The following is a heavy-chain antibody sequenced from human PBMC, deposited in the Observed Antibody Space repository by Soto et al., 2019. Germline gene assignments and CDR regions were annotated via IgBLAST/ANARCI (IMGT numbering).Heavy chain of an antibody. V-gene: IGHV4-59*01. D-gene: IGHD7-27*01. Sequence: TLSLTCTVSSGSISTYCWSWIRQPPGKGLEWIGYIYYTGSTNYNPSLKTRVAISMDTSKNQFSLNLSSVTAADTAVYYCAGAPNWAYFDYWGQGALVPVSS. J-gene: IGHJ4*02. CDR3: AGAPNWAYFDY. CDR2: IYYTGST. CDR1: SGSISTYC.